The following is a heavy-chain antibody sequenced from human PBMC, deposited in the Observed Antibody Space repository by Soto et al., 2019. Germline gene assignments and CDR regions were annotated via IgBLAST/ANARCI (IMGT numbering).Heavy chain of an antibody. CDR2: IKQDGSEK. Sequence: GGSLRLSCAASGFTFRSYWMSWVRQAPGKGLEWVANIKQDGSEKYYVDSVKGRFTISRDNAKNSLYLQMNSLRAEDTAVYYCARDFDDILTGSEYGMDVWGQGTTVTVSS. J-gene: IGHJ6*02. CDR3: ARDFDDILTGSEYGMDV. D-gene: IGHD3-9*01. CDR1: GFTFRSYW. V-gene: IGHV3-7*03.